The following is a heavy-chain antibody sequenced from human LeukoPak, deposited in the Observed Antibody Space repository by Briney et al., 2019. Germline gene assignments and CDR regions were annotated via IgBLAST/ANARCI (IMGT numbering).Heavy chain of an antibody. CDR3: ARGNPPFDY. Sequence: GGSLRLSCAASGFTFSSYWMHWVRQAPGKGLEWVSVIYSGGSTYYADSVKGRFTISRHNSKNTLYLQMNSLRAEDTAVYYCARGNPPFDYWGQGTLVTVSS. CDR2: IYSGGST. V-gene: IGHV3-53*04. D-gene: IGHD4-4*01. J-gene: IGHJ4*02. CDR1: GFTFSSYW.